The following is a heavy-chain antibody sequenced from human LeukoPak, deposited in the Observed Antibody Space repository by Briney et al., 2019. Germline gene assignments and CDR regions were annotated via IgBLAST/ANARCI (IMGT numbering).Heavy chain of an antibody. D-gene: IGHD2-21*02. J-gene: IGHJ4*02. CDR3: ARVTSRDPLHY. CDR1: GFSFSSYW. V-gene: IGHV3-7*03. CDR2: IKHDESEK. Sequence: GGSLRLSCAPSGFSFSSYWMSWVRQAPGKGLEWLANIKHDESEKYYVGSVKGRFTISRDNAKNSLYLQMNSLRAEDTAFYYCARVTSRDPLHYWGQGTLVTVSS.